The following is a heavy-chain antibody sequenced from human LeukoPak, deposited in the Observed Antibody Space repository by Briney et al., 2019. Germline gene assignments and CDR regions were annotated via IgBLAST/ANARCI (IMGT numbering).Heavy chain of an antibody. D-gene: IGHD5-12*01. CDR3: ARGYSGYFYY. CDR2: VSYDGRTT. V-gene: IGHV3-30*03. J-gene: IGHJ4*02. Sequence: GGSLRLSCAASGFTFSNYGMQWVRQAPGKGLEWLAVVSYDGRTTFYADSVKGRFTISRDNAKNTLYLQMNSLRAEDTAVYYCARGYSGYFYYWGQGTLVTVSS. CDR1: GFTFSNYG.